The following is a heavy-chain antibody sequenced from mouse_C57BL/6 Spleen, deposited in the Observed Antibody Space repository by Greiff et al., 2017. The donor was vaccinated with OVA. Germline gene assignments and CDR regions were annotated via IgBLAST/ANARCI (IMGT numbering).Heavy chain of an antibody. CDR3: TKYYDYDDEGFAY. Sequence: VQLQQSGAELVRPGASVKLSCTASGFNIKDYYMHWVKQRPEQGLEWIGRIDPEDGDTEYAPKFQGKATMTADTSSNTAYLQLSSLTSEDTAVYYCTKYYDYDDEGFAYWGQGTLVTVSA. D-gene: IGHD2-4*01. J-gene: IGHJ3*01. V-gene: IGHV14-1*01. CDR1: GFNIKDYY. CDR2: IDPEDGDT.